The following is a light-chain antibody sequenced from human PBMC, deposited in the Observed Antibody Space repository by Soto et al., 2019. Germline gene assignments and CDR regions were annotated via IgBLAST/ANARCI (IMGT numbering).Light chain of an antibody. CDR2: HTS. J-gene: IGKJ2*01. CDR3: QQYREWPPFT. V-gene: IGKV3-15*01. Sequence: ILMTQSPGTLSVSPGERATLSCRASENHHGALAWFQRRPGQPPRLLIYHTSTRATGIPARFSGSGSGTEFTLTISSLQPEDFAVYFCQQYREWPPFTFGQGTRLEIK. CDR1: ENHHGA.